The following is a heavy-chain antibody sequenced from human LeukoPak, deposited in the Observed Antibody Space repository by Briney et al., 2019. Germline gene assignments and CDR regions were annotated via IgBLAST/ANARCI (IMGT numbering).Heavy chain of an antibody. D-gene: IGHD1-7*01. CDR2: IYYSGST. CDR3: ARETKLRDWFDP. Sequence: SETLSLTCIVSGDSISNYYWSWIRQPPGKGLEWIGYIYYSGSTNFNPSLKSRVTMSVDTSKNQFSLKLTSVTAADTAGYYCARETKLRDWFDPWGQGTLVTVSS. J-gene: IGHJ5*02. CDR1: GDSISNYY. V-gene: IGHV4-59*01.